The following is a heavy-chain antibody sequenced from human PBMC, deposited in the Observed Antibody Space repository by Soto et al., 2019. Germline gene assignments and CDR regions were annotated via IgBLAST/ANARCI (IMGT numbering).Heavy chain of an antibody. CDR3: ARGWSGWRVWLDY. J-gene: IGHJ4*02. CDR2: INHSGST. CDR1: GGSFSGYY. Sequence: QVQLQQWGAGLLKPSETLSLTCAVYGGSFSGYYWSWIRQPPGTGLEWIGEINHSGSTNYNPSLKSRVTISVDTSKNKFSLKLSSVTAADTAVYYCARGWSGWRVWLDYWGQGTLVTVSS. V-gene: IGHV4-34*01. D-gene: IGHD6-19*01.